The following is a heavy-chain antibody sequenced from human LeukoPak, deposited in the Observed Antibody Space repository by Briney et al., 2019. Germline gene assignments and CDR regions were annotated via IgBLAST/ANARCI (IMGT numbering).Heavy chain of an antibody. V-gene: IGHV3-23*01. J-gene: IGHJ4*02. CDR2: IGGSGGSI. CDR3: ARLGSQSFDY. D-gene: IGHD7-27*01. CDR1: GFAFSTYV. Sequence: GGSLRLSCAASGFAFSTYVMNWVRQAPGKGLEWVSTIGGSGGSIYYADSVKGRFTISRDNSKNTLYLQMNSLRAEDTAVYYCARLGSQSFDYWGQGTLVTVSS.